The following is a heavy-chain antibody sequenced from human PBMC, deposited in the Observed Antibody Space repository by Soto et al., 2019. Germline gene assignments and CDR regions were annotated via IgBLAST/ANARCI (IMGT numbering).Heavy chain of an antibody. D-gene: IGHD1-26*01. CDR2: IYYSGST. CDR1: GGSISSYY. CDR3: ARELGVGATTRYFDY. V-gene: IGHV4-59*06. Sequence: SETLSLTCTVSGGSISSYYWSCIRQHPGKGLEWIGYIYYSGSTYYNPSLKSRVTISVDTSKNQFSLKLSSVTAADTAVYYCARELGVGATTRYFDYWGQGTLVTVSS. J-gene: IGHJ4*02.